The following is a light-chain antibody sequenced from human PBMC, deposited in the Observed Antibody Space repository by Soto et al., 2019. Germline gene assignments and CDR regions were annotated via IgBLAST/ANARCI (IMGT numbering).Light chain of an antibody. CDR1: QTISSW. CDR3: QQYNTYST. CDR2: DAS. Sequence: EIQVTQSPSTLSASVGDRVTITCRASQTISSWLAWYQQKPGKAPQLLIYDASSLKSGVPSRFSGNGSGTEFTLTISSLQPDDFATYYCQQYNTYSTFGQGTRLEI. V-gene: IGKV1-5*01. J-gene: IGKJ5*01.